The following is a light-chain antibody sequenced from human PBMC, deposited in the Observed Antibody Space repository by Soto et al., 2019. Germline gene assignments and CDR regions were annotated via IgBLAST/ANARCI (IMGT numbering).Light chain of an antibody. J-gene: IGKJ2*01. CDR3: QQYGSSPYT. V-gene: IGKV3-20*01. Sequence: EIVSTQSPGTLSLSPGERVTLSCRARQSVSSSYLAWYQQKPGQAPRLLIYGATSRATGIPDRFSGSGSGTDFTLTISRLEPEDFAVYYCQQYGSSPYTFGQGTTLEI. CDR1: QSVSSSY. CDR2: GAT.